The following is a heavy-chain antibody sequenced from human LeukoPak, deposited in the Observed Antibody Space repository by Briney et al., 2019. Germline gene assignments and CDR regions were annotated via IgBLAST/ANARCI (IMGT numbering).Heavy chain of an antibody. V-gene: IGHV3-30-3*01. Sequence: GRSLRLSCAASGFTLSSYAMNWVRQAPGKGLEWVAVISYDGSNKYYADSVKGRFTISRNNSKNTLYLQMNSLRAEDTAVYYCARVEEVVINPPGTGNGMDVWGQGTTVTVSS. CDR2: ISYDGSNK. D-gene: IGHD3-22*01. J-gene: IGHJ6*02. CDR1: GFTLSSYA. CDR3: ARVEEVVINPPGTGNGMDV.